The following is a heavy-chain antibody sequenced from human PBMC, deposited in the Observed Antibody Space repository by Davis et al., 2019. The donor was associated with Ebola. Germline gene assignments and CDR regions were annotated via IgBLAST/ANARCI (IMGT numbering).Heavy chain of an antibody. Sequence: PGGSLRLSCAASGFAFSSYSMNWVRQAPGKGLEWVSSISSSSSYIYYADSVKGRFTISRDNAKNSLYLQMNSLRAEDTAVYYCARDSGDYYGSGSYPWGQGTLVTVSS. CDR1: GFAFSSYS. CDR3: ARDSGDYYGSGSYP. D-gene: IGHD3-10*01. V-gene: IGHV3-21*01. CDR2: ISSSSSYI. J-gene: IGHJ5*02.